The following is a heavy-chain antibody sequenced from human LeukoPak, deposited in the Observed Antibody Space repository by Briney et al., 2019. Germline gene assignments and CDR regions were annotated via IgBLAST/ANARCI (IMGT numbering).Heavy chain of an antibody. CDR3: AAGDNFWSGYHGGY. CDR1: GFTFSSYG. D-gene: IGHD3-3*01. Sequence: PGGSLRLSCAASGFTFSSYGMHWVRQAPGKGLEWVAVISYDGSNKYYADSVKGRFTISRDNSKNTLYLQMNSLRAEDTAVYYCAAGDNFWSGYHGGYWGQGTLVTVSS. J-gene: IGHJ4*02. V-gene: IGHV3-30*03. CDR2: ISYDGSNK.